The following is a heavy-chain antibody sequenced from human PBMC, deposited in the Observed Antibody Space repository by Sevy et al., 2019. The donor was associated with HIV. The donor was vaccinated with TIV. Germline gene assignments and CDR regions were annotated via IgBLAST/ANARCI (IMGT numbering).Heavy chain of an antibody. V-gene: IGHV1-69*04. D-gene: IGHD4-4*01. Sequence: ASVKVSCKASGGTFSSYAISWVRQAPGQGLEWMGRIIPILGIANYAQKFQGRVTITADKSTSKAYMELGSLRSEDTAVYYCARDDYSNYSRYYYYGMDVWGQGTTVTVSS. CDR2: IIPILGIA. CDR3: ARDDYSNYSRYYYYGMDV. CDR1: GGTFSSYA. J-gene: IGHJ6*02.